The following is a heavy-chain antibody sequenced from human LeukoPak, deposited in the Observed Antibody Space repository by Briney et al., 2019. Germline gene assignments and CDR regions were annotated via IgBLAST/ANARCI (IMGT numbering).Heavy chain of an antibody. CDR2: ISSSSSYI. D-gene: IGHD2-2*01. J-gene: IGHJ4*02. V-gene: IGHV3-21*04. Sequence: KSSETLSLTCAVYGGSFSGYYWSWIRQPPGKGLEWVSSISSSSSYIYYADSVKGRFTISRDNAKNSLYLQMNSLRAEDTALYYCAKAEGVVPAAYFDYWGQGTLVTVSS. CDR1: GGSFSGYY. CDR3: AKAEGVVPAAYFDY.